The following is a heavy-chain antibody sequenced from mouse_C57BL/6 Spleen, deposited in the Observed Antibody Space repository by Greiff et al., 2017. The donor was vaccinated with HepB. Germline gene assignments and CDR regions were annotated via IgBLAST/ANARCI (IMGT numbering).Heavy chain of an antibody. V-gene: IGHV5-9-1*02. Sequence: EVKVEESGEGLVKPGGSLKLSCAASGFTFSSYAMSWVRQTPEKRLEWVAYISSGGDYIYYADTVKGRFTISRDNARNTLYLQMSSLKSEDTAMYYCTRVTGYFDVWGTGTTVTVSS. CDR1: GFTFSSYA. D-gene: IGHD2-1*01. CDR2: ISSGGDYI. J-gene: IGHJ1*03. CDR3: TRVTGYFDV.